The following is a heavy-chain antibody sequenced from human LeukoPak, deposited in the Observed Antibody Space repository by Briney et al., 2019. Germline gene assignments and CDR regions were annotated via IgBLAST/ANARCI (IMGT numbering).Heavy chain of an antibody. D-gene: IGHD6-6*01. CDR2: IRYDGSNK. V-gene: IGHV3-30*02. J-gene: IGHJ2*01. CDR1: GFTFSSYG. Sequence: GGSLRLSYAASGFTFSSYGMHWVRQAPGKGLEWVAFIRYDGSNKYYADSVKGRFTISRDNSKNTLYLQMNSLRAEDTAVYYCAKDGADSSSAYWYFDLWGRGTLVTVSS. CDR3: AKDGADSSSAYWYFDL.